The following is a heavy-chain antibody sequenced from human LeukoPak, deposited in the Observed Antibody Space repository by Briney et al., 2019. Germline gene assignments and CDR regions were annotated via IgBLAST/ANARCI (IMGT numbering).Heavy chain of an antibody. V-gene: IGHV3-7*01. J-gene: IGHJ4*02. CDR3: ASGYYYDSSGPSFDY. Sequence: GGSLRPSCAASGFTFSSYWMSWVRQAPGKGLEWVANIKQDGSEKYYVDSVKGRFTISRDNAKNSLYLQMNSLRAEDTAVYYCASGYYYDSSGPSFDYWGQGTLVTVSS. CDR1: GFTFSSYW. CDR2: IKQDGSEK. D-gene: IGHD3-22*01.